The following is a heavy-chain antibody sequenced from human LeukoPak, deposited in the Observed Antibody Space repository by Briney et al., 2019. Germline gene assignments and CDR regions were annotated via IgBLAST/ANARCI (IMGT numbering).Heavy chain of an antibody. CDR2: IYTSGST. CDR1: GGSISSYY. J-gene: IGHJ3*02. Sequence: SETLSLTCTVSGGSISSYYWSWIRQPAGKGLEWIGRIYTSGSTNYNPSLKSRVTRSVDTSKNQFSLKLSSVTAADTAVYYCARGYDFWSGYYAFDIWGQGTMVTVSS. CDR3: ARGYDFWSGYYAFDI. D-gene: IGHD3-3*01. V-gene: IGHV4-4*07.